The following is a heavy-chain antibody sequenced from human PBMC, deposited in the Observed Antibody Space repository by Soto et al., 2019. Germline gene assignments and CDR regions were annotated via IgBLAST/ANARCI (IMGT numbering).Heavy chain of an antibody. CDR2: ISAYNGNT. V-gene: IGHV1-18*01. CDR1: GYTFTSYG. J-gene: IGHJ4*02. CDR3: ARDFERYSSGRYYFAY. Sequence: ASVKVSWKASGYTFTSYGISWVRQAPGQGLEWMGWISAYNGNTNYAQKLQGRVTMTTDTSTSTAYMELRSLRSDDTAVYYCARDFERYSSGRYYFAYWGQGTLVTVSS. D-gene: IGHD6-19*01.